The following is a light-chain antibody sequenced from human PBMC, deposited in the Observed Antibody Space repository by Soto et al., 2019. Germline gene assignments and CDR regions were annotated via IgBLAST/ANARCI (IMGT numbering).Light chain of an antibody. CDR3: QQYGTSPT. J-gene: IGKJ5*01. CDR2: GAY. CDR1: QSLTTRY. V-gene: IGKV3-20*01. Sequence: ELVLTKSPDTLSLFPGDRATLSCSASQSLTTRYLAWYQQKPGQAHRLLIYGAYSWATGIPDRFSGSESGNDFTLTISRLVPEDFAVYYCQQYGTSPTFGQGTRLEIK.